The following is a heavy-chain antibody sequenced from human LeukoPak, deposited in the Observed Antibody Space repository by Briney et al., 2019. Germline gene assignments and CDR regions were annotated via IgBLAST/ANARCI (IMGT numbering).Heavy chain of an antibody. CDR1: GFTFSSYA. CDR2: ISYDGSNK. CDR3: ARVTPKIPYSSSFDY. Sequence: HSGGSLRLSCAASGFTFSSYAMHWVRQAPGKGLEWVAVISYDGSNKYYADSVKGRFTISRDNSKNTLYLQMNSLRAEDTAVYYCARVTPKIPYSSSFDYWGQGTLVTVSS. D-gene: IGHD6-6*01. V-gene: IGHV3-30-3*01. J-gene: IGHJ4*02.